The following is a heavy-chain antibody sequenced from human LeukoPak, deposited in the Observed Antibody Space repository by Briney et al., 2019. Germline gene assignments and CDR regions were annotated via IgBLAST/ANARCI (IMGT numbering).Heavy chain of an antibody. CDR2: ISSSGSTI. J-gene: IGHJ4*02. D-gene: IGHD3-10*01. V-gene: IGHV3-11*01. CDR3: ARDREGGYYGSGSIDY. Sequence: GGSLRLSCAASGFTFGDYYMSWIRQAPGKGLEWVSYISSSGSTIYYADSVKGRFTISRDNAKNSLYLQMNSLRAKDTAVYYCARDREGGYYGSGSIDYWGQGTLVTVSS. CDR1: GFTFGDYY.